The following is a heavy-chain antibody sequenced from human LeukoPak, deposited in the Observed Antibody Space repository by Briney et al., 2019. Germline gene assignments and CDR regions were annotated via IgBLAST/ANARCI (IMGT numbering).Heavy chain of an antibody. J-gene: IGHJ4*02. CDR2: IRYDGSNK. CDR1: KFTFSSYG. V-gene: IGHV3-30*02. Sequence: GGSLRLSCAASKFTFSSYGMHWVRQAPGKGLEWVAFIRYDGSNKYYADSVKGRFTISRDNSKNTLFLQMNSLRAEDTAVYYCAAGAMAFIDYWGQGTLVTVSS. D-gene: IGHD5-18*01. CDR3: AAGAMAFIDY.